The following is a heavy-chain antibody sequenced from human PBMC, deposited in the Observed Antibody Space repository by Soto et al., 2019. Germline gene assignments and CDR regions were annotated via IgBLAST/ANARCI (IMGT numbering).Heavy chain of an antibody. CDR2: INARNGNT. D-gene: IGHD6-13*01. J-gene: IGHJ5*02. CDR1: GYTFTSYA. V-gene: IGHV1-3*01. CDR3: ARIAAARFNWFDP. Sequence: WASVKVSCKASGYTFTSYAMHWGRQAPGQRLEWMGWINARNGNTKSSQKFQGRVTITRDTSASTAYMELSSLRSEDTAVYYCARIAAARFNWFDPWGQGILVIVSS.